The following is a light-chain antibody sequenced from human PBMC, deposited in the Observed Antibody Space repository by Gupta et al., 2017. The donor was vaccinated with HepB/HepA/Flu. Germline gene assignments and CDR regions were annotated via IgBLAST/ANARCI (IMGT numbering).Light chain of an antibody. CDR3: CSDAGGLHV. J-gene: IGLJ1*01. CDR1: STDVGNYNL. CDR2: EVT. V-gene: IGLV2-23*02. Sequence: QSALTQPASVSWAPGQSTTISCTGTSTDVGNYNLVSWYQHRPGEAPKVIIYEVTERPSGLSTRFSGSKSGNTASLRISGLQPDDEADYYCCSDAGGLHVFGTGTKVSVL.